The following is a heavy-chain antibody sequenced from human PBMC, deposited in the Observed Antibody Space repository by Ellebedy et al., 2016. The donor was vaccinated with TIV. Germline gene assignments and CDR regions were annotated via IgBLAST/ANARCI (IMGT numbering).Heavy chain of an antibody. CDR1: GGSISSYY. D-gene: IGHD3-10*01. V-gene: IGHV4-4*07. CDR3: ARCLWFGESTAWFDP. CDR2: IYTSGST. Sequence: MPSETLSLTCTVSGGSISSYYWSWIRQPAGKGLEWIGRIYTSGSTNYNPSLKIRVTMSVDTSKNQFSLKLSSVTAADTAVYYCARCLWFGESTAWFDPWGQGTLVTVSS. J-gene: IGHJ5*02.